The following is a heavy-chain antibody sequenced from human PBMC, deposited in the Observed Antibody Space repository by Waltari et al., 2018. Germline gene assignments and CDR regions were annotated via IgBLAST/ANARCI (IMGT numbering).Heavy chain of an antibody. CDR2: MNQDGSEK. CDR1: ALRFSSYW. Sequence: EVQLVESGGGLVQPGGSLRLPCAASALRFSSYWRSWVRQAPGKGLEWVANMNQDGSEKYYVDSVKGRFTISRDNAKNSLSLQVNSLRAEDTAVYYCARDEGWNYFHYTDAWGKGTTVTVSS. CDR3: ARDEGWNYFHYTDA. J-gene: IGHJ6*03. V-gene: IGHV3-7*01. D-gene: IGHD3-3*01.